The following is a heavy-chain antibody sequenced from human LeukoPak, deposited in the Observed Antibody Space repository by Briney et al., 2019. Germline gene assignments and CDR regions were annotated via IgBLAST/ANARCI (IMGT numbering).Heavy chain of an antibody. CDR2: IYYSGST. D-gene: IGHD3-3*01. J-gene: IGHJ6*04. CDR1: GVSISSHY. V-gene: IGHV4-59*11. Sequence: SETLSLTCTVSGVSISSHYWSWIRQPPGKGLEWIGYIYYSGSTNYNPSLKSRVTISVDTSKNQFSLKLSSVTAADTAVYYCARVDFWSGYNVWGKGTTVTVSS. CDR3: ARVDFWSGYNV.